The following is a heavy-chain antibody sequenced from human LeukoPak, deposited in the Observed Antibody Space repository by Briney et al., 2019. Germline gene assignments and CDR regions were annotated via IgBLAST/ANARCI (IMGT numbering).Heavy chain of an antibody. D-gene: IGHD2-2*01. CDR3: ATGSGGPNIVVVPAAILDY. CDR1: GFTYGTYA. J-gene: IGHJ4*02. V-gene: IGHV3-23*01. Sequence: GGSLRLSCAASGFTYGTYAVSWVRQAPGKGLDWVSAISDNGAATYYADSVRGRFTVSRDNSINTVYLQMNSLTTEDTAVYYCATGSGGPNIVVVPAAILDYWGQGTLVTVSS. CDR2: ISDNGAAT.